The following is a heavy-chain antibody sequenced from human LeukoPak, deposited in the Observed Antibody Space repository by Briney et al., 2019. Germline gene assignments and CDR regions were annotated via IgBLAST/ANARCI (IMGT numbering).Heavy chain of an antibody. Sequence: GGSLRLSCAATGFTFSTYAMSWVRQAPGKGLEWGSAISVGGSTTYYADSVKGRFTISRDNSKNTLYLQMNSLRGEDTAVYYCARAMTSVSFFDYWGQGTLVTVSS. V-gene: IGHV3-23*01. J-gene: IGHJ4*02. CDR2: ISVGGSTT. CDR1: GFTFSTYA. CDR3: ARAMTSVSFFDY. D-gene: IGHD4-17*01.